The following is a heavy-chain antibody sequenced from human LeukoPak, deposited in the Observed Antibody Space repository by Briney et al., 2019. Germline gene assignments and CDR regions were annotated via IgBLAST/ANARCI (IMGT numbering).Heavy chain of an antibody. V-gene: IGHV1-2*02. CDR3: ARGQKGPTGLWSGYAPPVNLNY. D-gene: IGHD3-3*01. Sequence: ASVKVSCKASGYTFTGYYMHWVRQAPGQGLEWMGWINPNSGGTSYAQKFQGRVTMTRDTSISTAYMELSSLISDDTAVYYCARGQKGPTGLWSGYAPPVNLNYWGQGTLVTVSS. CDR2: INPNSGGT. CDR1: GYTFTGYY. J-gene: IGHJ4*02.